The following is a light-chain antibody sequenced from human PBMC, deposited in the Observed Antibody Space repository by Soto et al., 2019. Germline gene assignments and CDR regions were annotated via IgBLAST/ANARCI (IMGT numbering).Light chain of an antibody. J-gene: IGKJ4*01. CDR2: GAS. CDR1: QGIDNF. Sequence: LTQSPSTLSASVGERVTLTCRASQGIDNFLAWYQQKPGQAPRLLIYGASNRDTGVPDRFSGGGSGTDFTLTISSLEPEDFAAYYCQQHERSPPTFGGGTKVDIK. V-gene: IGKV3D-11*01. CDR3: QQHERSPPT.